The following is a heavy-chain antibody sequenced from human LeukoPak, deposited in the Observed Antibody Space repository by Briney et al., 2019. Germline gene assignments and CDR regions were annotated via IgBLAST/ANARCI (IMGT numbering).Heavy chain of an antibody. CDR2: SSGYSVTT. D-gene: IGHD4-17*01. Sequence: GSLRLSCAASGFTFSNSAMSWVRQSPGKGLEWVSFSSGYSVTTYYADSVQGRFTVSRDNSKKTLYLQMHNLRDEDTAIYYCAKHYGDYFLGFWGQGTLVTVSS. CDR1: GFTFSNSA. V-gene: IGHV3-23*01. CDR3: AKHYGDYFLGF. J-gene: IGHJ4*02.